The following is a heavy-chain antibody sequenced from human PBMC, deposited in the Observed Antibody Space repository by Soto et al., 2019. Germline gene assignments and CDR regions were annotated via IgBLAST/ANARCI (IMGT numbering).Heavy chain of an antibody. CDR3: ARGPSYDFWSGYIMDV. D-gene: IGHD3-3*01. J-gene: IGHJ6*02. CDR2: TSHDGSNK. V-gene: IGHV3-30-3*01. CDR1: GFTFSRYE. Sequence: QVQLVESGGGVVQPGRSLRLSCAASGFTFSRYEMFWVRQAPGKGLEWVSVTSHDGSNKYYADFVEGRFTISRDNSNNTLFLQVNSLRAEDTAVYFCARGPSYDFWSGYIMDVWGQGTTVTVSS.